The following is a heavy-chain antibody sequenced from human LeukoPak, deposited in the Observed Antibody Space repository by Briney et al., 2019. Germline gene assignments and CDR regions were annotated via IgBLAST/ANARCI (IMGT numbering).Heavy chain of an antibody. Sequence: GRSLRLSCAASGFTFSSYGMHWVRQAPGKGLEWVAFIRYDGSNKYYADSVKGRFTISRDNSKNTLYLQMNSLRAEDTAVYYCAKDPRGSGYYGSGSLDYWGQGTLVTVSS. J-gene: IGHJ4*02. D-gene: IGHD3-10*01. V-gene: IGHV3-30*02. CDR1: GFTFSSYG. CDR2: IRYDGSNK. CDR3: AKDPRGSGYYGSGSLDY.